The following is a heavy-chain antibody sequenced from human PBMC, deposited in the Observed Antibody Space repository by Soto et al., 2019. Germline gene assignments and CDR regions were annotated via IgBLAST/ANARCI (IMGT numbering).Heavy chain of an antibody. CDR1: GLTFSLYS. Sequence: PXEFLRLSCAAPGLTFSLYSTKWVRQAPGKGLEWVSYISSNNRTMFYADSVKGRFTISRDNAKTSLYLQMSSLRDEDQPVYYCARDLWTYWGQGALVPVSS. V-gene: IGHV3-48*02. CDR2: ISSNNRTM. J-gene: IGHJ4*02. CDR3: ARDLWTY. D-gene: IGHD3-3*01.